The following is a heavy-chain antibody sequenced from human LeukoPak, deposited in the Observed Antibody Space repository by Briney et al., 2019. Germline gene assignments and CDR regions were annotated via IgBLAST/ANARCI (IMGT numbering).Heavy chain of an antibody. CDR2: ISGYNGNT. J-gene: IGHJ5*02. Sequence: ASVKVSCKASGYTFTSYGITWVRQAPGQGLEWMGWISGYNGNTNYAQKLQGRVTMTTDTSTSTAYMELRSLRSDDTAVYYCARDKYDCSSTSCPRCFDPWGQGTLVTVSP. D-gene: IGHD2-2*01. CDR3: ARDKYDCSSTSCPRCFDP. CDR1: GYTFTSYG. V-gene: IGHV1-18*01.